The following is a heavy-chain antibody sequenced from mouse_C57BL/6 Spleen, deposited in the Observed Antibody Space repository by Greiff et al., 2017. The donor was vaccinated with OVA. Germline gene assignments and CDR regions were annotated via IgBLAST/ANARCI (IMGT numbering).Heavy chain of an antibody. V-gene: IGHV5-4*01. CDR2: ISDGGSYT. D-gene: IGHD1-1*01. Sequence: EVKLMESGGGLVKPGGSLKLSCAASGFTFSSYAMSWVRQTPEKRLEWVATISDGGSYTYYPDNVKGRFTISRDNAKNNLYLQMSHLKSEDTAMYYCAREGPHYYGFAYWGQGTLVTVSA. CDR3: AREGPHYYGFAY. CDR1: GFTFSSYA. J-gene: IGHJ3*01.